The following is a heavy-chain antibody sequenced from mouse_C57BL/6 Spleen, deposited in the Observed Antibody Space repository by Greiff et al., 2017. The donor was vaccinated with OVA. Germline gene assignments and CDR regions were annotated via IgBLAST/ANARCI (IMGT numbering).Heavy chain of an antibody. CDR3: TRGGNGGYYYAMDY. Sequence: QVQLQQSGAELVRPGASVTLSCKASGYTFTDYEMHWVKQTPVHGLEWIGAIDPETGGTAYNQKFKGKAILTADKSSSTAYMELRSLTSEDSAVYYCTRGGNGGYYYAMDYWGQGTSVTVSS. V-gene: IGHV1-15*01. J-gene: IGHJ4*01. D-gene: IGHD2-1*01. CDR1: GYTFTDYE. CDR2: IDPETGGT.